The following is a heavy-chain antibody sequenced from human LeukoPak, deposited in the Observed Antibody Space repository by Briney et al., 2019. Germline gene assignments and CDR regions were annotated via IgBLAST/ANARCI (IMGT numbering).Heavy chain of an antibody. V-gene: IGHV4-61*02. Sequence: SQTLSLTCTVSGGSISSGTYYWSWIRQPAGKGLERIGRIYTSGSTNYNPSLKSRVTISVDTSKNQFSLKLSSVTAADTAVYYCARVTMTGYYYYYMDVWGKGTTVTVSS. CDR1: GGSISSGTYY. J-gene: IGHJ6*03. CDR3: ARVTMTGYYYYYMDV. D-gene: IGHD3-22*01. CDR2: IYTSGST.